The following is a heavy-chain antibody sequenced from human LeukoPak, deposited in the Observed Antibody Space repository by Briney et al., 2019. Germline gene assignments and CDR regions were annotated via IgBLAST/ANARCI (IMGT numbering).Heavy chain of an antibody. CDR3: ARVYYYGSGSYYHYGFDY. Sequence: SETLSLTCAVYGGSFSGYYWSWIRQPPGKGLEWIGEINHSGSTNYNPSLKSRVTLSVDTSKNQFSLKLSSVTAADTAVYYCARVYYYGSGSYYHYGFDYWGQGTLVTVSS. CDR2: INHSGST. D-gene: IGHD3-10*01. CDR1: GGSFSGYY. V-gene: IGHV4-34*01. J-gene: IGHJ4*02.